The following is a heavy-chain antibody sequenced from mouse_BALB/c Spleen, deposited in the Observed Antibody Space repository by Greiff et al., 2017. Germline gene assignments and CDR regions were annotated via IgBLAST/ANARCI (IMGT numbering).Heavy chain of an antibody. CDR2: IWSGGST. D-gene: IGHD2-14*01. CDR3: ASYRYDGYAMDY. J-gene: IGHJ4*01. CDR1: GFSLTSYG. Sequence: QVQLKESGPGLVQPSQCLSITCTVSGFSLTSYGVHWVRQSPGKGLEWLGVIWSGGSTDYNAAFISRLSNSTDNSKSQVFFKMNSLQANDTARYYCASYRYDGYAMDYWGQGTSVTVSS. V-gene: IGHV2-2*02.